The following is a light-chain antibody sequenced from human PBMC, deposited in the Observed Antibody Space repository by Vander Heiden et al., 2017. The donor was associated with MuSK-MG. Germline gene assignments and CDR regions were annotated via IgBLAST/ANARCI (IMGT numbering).Light chain of an antibody. J-gene: IGKJ4*01. V-gene: IGKV1-39*01. CDR2: AAS. CDR3: QQNYSNPLLT. CDR1: QSISSY. Sequence: DTQMTQSPSSLSASVGDRVTITCRASQSISSYLNWYQQKPGKAPKLLIYAASSLQSGVPSRFSGSGSGTDFTLTISSLQPEDFATYYCQQNYSNPLLTFGGGTKVEIK.